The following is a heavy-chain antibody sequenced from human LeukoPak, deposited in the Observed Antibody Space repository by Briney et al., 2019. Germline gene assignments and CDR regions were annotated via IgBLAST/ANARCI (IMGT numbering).Heavy chain of an antibody. CDR2: ISGSGGST. Sequence: GGSLGLSCAASGFTFSSNAMNWVRQAPGKGLEWVSGISGSGGSTYSADSVKGRFTISRDNSKKTVYLQMNSLRAEDTAVYYCAKDRGLVGSTPSNFDYWGQGTLVTVSS. D-gene: IGHD1-26*01. J-gene: IGHJ4*02. CDR1: GFTFSSNA. V-gene: IGHV3-23*01. CDR3: AKDRGLVGSTPSNFDY.